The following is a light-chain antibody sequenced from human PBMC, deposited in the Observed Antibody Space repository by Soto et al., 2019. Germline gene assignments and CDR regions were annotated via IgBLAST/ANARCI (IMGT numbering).Light chain of an antibody. J-gene: IGKJ4*01. CDR3: QQSYSTFT. V-gene: IGKV1-5*01. CDR2: DAS. CDR1: QSISRW. Sequence: MTQSPATLSVSPWERATLSCRASQSISRWLAWYQQKLGKAPKLLIYDASSLESGVPSRFSGSGSGTEFTLTISSLQPEDLATYYCQQSYSTFTFGGGTKVDIK.